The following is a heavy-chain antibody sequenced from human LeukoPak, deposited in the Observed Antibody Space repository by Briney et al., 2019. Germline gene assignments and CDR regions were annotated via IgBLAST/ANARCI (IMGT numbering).Heavy chain of an antibody. V-gene: IGHV1-8*01. CDR3: ARGCSGGSCNGMDV. Sequence: ASVKVSCKASGYTFTSYDINWVRQAPGLGLEWMGWMNPSGGNTGYAQKFLGRVTMTRDTSIRTAYMELSNLRSEDTAVYYCARGCSGGSCNGMDVWGQGTTVTVSS. J-gene: IGHJ6*02. CDR2: MNPSGGNT. CDR1: GYTFTSYD. D-gene: IGHD2-15*01.